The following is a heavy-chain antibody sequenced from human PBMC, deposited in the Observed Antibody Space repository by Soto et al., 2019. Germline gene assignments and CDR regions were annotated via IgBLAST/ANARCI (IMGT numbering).Heavy chain of an antibody. D-gene: IGHD6-13*01. CDR1: GGSISSSRCH. CDR2: IQYSGTT. Sequence: PSETLSLTCTVSGGSISSSRCHWGWIRQPPGKGLEWIASIQYSGTTFYNPSLKSRVTISVDTSKNQFSLKLSSVTAADTAVYYCGRAHRDLQQLVHYYYGMDVWGQGTTVTVSS. CDR3: GRAHRDLQQLVHYYYGMDV. J-gene: IGHJ6*02. V-gene: IGHV4-39*07.